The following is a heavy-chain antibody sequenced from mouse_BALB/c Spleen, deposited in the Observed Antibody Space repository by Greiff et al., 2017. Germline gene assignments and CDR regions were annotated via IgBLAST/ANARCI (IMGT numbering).Heavy chain of an antibody. Sequence: QVQLQQPGAELVKPGASVKLSCKASGYTFTSYWMHWVKQRPGQGLEWIGEINPSNGRTNYNEKFKSKATLTVDKSSSTAYMQLSSLTSEDSAVYYCARDALGAPFAYWGQGTLVTVSA. CDR2: INPSNGRT. CDR3: ARDALGAPFAY. V-gene: IGHV1S81*02. D-gene: IGHD1-2*01. CDR1: GYTFTSYW. J-gene: IGHJ3*01.